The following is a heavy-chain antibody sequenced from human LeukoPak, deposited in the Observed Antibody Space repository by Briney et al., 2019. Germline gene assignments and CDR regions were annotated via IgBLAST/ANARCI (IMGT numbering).Heavy chain of an antibody. J-gene: IGHJ5*02. CDR2: INHSGST. CDR3: ARVGDGTVWGSYRRKLWTFNWFDP. Sequence: SETLSLTCAVYGGSFSGYYWSWIRQPPGKGLEWIGEINHSGSTNYNPSLKSRVTISVDTSKNQFSLKLSSVTAADTAVYYCARVGDGTVWGSYRRKLWTFNWFDPWGQGTLVTVSS. CDR1: GGSFSGYY. V-gene: IGHV4-34*01. D-gene: IGHD3-16*02.